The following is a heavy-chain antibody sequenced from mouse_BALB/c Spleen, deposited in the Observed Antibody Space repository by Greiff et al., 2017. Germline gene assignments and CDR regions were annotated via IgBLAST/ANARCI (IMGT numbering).Heavy chain of an antibody. CDR3: ARRGDGYWYYFDY. D-gene: IGHD2-3*01. Sequence: EVQLQQSGGGLVKLGGSLKLSCAASGFTFSSYYMSWVRQTPEKRLELVAAINSNGGSTYYPDTVKGRFTISRDNAKNTLYLQMSSLKSEDTALYYCARRGDGYWYYFDYWGQGTTLTVSS. J-gene: IGHJ2*01. V-gene: IGHV5-6-2*01. CDR2: INSNGGST. CDR1: GFTFSSYY.